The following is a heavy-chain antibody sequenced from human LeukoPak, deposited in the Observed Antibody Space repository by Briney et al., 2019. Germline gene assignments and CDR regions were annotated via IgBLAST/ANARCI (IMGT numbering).Heavy chain of an antibody. CDR1: GGSISSSSYY. V-gene: IGHV4-39*07. J-gene: IGHJ3*02. CDR2: IYYSGST. D-gene: IGHD1-7*01. Sequence: PSETLSLTCTVSGGSISSSSYYWGWIRQPPGKGLEWIGSIYYSGSTYFHPSLKSRVTISVDTSKNQFSLKLTSVTAADTAIYYCARATSNWNSQYTFDIWGQGTRVTVSS. CDR3: ARATSNWNSQYTFDI.